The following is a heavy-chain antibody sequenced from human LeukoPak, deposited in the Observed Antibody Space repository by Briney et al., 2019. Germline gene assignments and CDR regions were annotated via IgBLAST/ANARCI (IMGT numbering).Heavy chain of an antibody. CDR3: ARVIRGAPTNWFDP. D-gene: IGHD1-26*01. CDR2: MNPNSGNT. J-gene: IGHJ5*02. Sequence: ASVKVSCKASGYTFTSYDTNWVRQATGQGLEWMGWMNPNSGNTGYAQKFQGRVTMTRNTSISTAYMELSSLRSEDTAVYYCARVIRGAPTNWFDPWGQGTLVTVSS. V-gene: IGHV1-8*01. CDR1: GYTFTSYD.